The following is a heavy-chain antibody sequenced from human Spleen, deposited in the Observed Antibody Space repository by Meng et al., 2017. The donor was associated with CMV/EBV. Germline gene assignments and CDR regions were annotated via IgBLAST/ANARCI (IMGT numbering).Heavy chain of an antibody. CDR1: VSSNSAA. CDR2: TYYRSKWYN. D-gene: IGHD3-22*01. CDR3: ARDPYYYDSSGWHFDY. V-gene: IGHV6-1*01. J-gene: IGHJ4*02. Sequence: VSSNSAAWNWIRQAPSRGLEWLGRTYYRSKWYNEYAVTVKSRITINPDTSKNQFSLQLNSVTPEDTAVYYCARDPYYYDSSGWHFDYWGQGTLVTVSS.